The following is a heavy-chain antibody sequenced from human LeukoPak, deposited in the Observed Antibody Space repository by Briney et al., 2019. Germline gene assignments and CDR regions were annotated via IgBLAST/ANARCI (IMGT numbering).Heavy chain of an antibody. CDR1: AFTFSDYY. D-gene: IGHD3-22*01. J-gene: IGHJ4*02. V-gene: IGHV3-11*01. CDR2: ISSSGSTI. Sequence: AGSLTLSCAASAFTFSDYYMSWIRPAQGKGLEWVSYISSSGSTIYYTDSVKGPFTISRDNAKNSMYLQMNSLRGEDTAVYYGASGPRSGYFSHYFDYWGQGTLVTVSS. CDR3: ASGPRSGYFSHYFDY.